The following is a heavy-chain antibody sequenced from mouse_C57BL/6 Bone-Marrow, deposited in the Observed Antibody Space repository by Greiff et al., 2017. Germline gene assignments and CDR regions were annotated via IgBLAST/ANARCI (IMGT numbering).Heavy chain of an antibody. D-gene: IGHD2-1*01. J-gene: IGHJ3*01. CDR1: GYTFTGYW. V-gene: IGHV1-9*01. CDR3: ARRDGNYWFAY. CDR2: ILPGSGST. Sequence: QVQLKESGAELMKPGASVKLSCKATGYTFTGYWIEWVKQRPGHGLEWIGEILPGSGSTNYNEKFKGKATFTADPSSNTAYMQLISLTTEDSAIYYCARRDGNYWFAYWGQGTLVTVSA.